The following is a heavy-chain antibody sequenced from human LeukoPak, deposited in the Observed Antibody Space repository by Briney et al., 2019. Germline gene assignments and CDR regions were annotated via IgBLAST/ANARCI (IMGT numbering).Heavy chain of an antibody. CDR3: ARYRSSSGWYADYYFDY. Sequence: SQTLSLTCVISEDSVSRNNAGWNWIRQSPSRGLEWLGRTYYRSKWYSDFAPSVRNRITITPDTSKNQFSLKLSSVTAADTAVYYCARYRSSSGWYADYYFDYWGQGTLVTVSS. CDR1: EDSVSRNNAG. D-gene: IGHD6-19*01. V-gene: IGHV6-1*01. CDR2: TYYRSKWYS. J-gene: IGHJ4*02.